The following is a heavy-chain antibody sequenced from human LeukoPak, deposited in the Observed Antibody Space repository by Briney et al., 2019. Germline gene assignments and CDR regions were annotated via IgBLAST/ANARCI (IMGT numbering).Heavy chain of an antibody. J-gene: IGHJ5*02. CDR3: ARGGARYLDS. D-gene: IGHD3-9*01. CDR1: GFTFSSYT. Sequence: GGSLRLSCVASGFTFSSYTMSWVRQAPGKGLEWVAKMKEDGSEIYYVDPVKGRFTICRDNAKNSLCLQMSSLTVEDTAVYYCARGGARYLDSWGQGTLVTVSS. CDR2: MKEDGSEI. V-gene: IGHV3-7*01.